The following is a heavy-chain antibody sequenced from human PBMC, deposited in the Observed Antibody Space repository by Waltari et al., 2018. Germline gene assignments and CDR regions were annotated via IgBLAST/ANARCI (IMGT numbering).Heavy chain of an antibody. D-gene: IGHD3-16*01. CDR2: IYSGVSA. J-gene: IGHJ4*02. CDR3: ARGPPISAKWELCWFDY. V-gene: IGHV3-53*01. Sequence: EVQVVESGGGLIQPGGSLRLSCAASGFAVSDNYMSWVRQAPGKGLEWVAVIYSGVSAYDADAVKGRFTISRDSSENTFYLQMSSLRVEDTAVYYCARGPPISAKWELCWFDYWGQGTLVTVSS. CDR1: GFAVSDNY.